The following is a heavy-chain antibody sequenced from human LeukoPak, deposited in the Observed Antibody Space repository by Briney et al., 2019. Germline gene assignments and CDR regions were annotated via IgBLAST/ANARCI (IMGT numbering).Heavy chain of an antibody. J-gene: IGHJ3*02. CDR2: SYYSGST. CDR1: GGSISSSSYY. CDR3: AGRLEWARIRDAAFDI. D-gene: IGHD1-26*01. Sequence: PSETLYLTCTVSGGSISSSSYYWGWIRQPPGKGLEWIGSSYYSGSTYYNPSPKSRVTISVDKSKNKFPLKLSSVTAADTAVYYCAGRLEWARIRDAAFDIWGQGTMVTVSS. V-gene: IGHV4-39*06.